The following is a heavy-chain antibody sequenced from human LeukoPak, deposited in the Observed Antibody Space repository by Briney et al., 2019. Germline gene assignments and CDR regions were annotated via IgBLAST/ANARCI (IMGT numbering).Heavy chain of an antibody. CDR2: ISSSGSTV. Sequence: GGSLRLSCAASGFTFGDYYMSRIRQAPGKGLEWISFISSSGSTVYYADSVKGRFTISRDNAKNSLYLQMNSLRAEDTAVYYCARSYNWNSEIDYWGQGTLVTVSS. V-gene: IGHV3-11*01. CDR3: ARSYNWNSEIDY. CDR1: GFTFGDYY. D-gene: IGHD1-7*01. J-gene: IGHJ4*02.